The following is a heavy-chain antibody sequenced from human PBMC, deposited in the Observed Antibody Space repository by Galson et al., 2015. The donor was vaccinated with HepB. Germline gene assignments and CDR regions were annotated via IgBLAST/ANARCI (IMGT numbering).Heavy chain of an antibody. J-gene: IGHJ3*02. CDR2: IGTAGDT. V-gene: IGHV3-13*01. CDR1: GFTFSSYD. Sequence: SLRLSCAASGFTFSSYDMHWVHQATGKGLEWVSAIGTAGDTYYPGSVKGRFTISRENAKNSLYLQMNSLRAGDTAVYYCARGYCSSTSCPEPAFDIWGQGTMVTVSS. CDR3: ARGYCSSTSCPEPAFDI. D-gene: IGHD2-2*01.